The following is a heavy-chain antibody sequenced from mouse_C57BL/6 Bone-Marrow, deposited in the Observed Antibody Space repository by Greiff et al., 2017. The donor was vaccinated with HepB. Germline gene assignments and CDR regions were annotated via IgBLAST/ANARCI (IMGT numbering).Heavy chain of an antibody. CDR1: GFSLTSYG. J-gene: IGHJ3*01. Sequence: QVQLQQSGPGLVAPSQSLSITCTVSGFSLTSYGVHWVRQPPGKGLEWLVVIWSDGSTTYNSALNSRLSISKNNSKSHVFLKMNSLQTDDTAMYYCARPDGYGWFAYWGQGTLVTVSA. V-gene: IGHV2-6*03. CDR3: ARPDGYGWFAY. CDR2: IWSDGST. D-gene: IGHD2-2*01.